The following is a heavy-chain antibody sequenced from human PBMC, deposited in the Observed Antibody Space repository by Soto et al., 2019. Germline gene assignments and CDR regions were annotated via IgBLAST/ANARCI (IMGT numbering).Heavy chain of an antibody. D-gene: IGHD6-6*01. V-gene: IGHV3-23*01. CDR1: GFTFSSYA. CDR2: ISGSGGST. J-gene: IGHJ4*02. Sequence: EVQLLESGGGLVQPGGSLRLSCAASGFTFSSYAMSWVRQAPGKGLEWVSAISGSGGSTYYADSVKGRFTISRDNSKNTLYLQMNSLRDEDTAVYYCAARAYSSSSRDDYWGQGTLVTVSS. CDR3: AARAYSSSSRDDY.